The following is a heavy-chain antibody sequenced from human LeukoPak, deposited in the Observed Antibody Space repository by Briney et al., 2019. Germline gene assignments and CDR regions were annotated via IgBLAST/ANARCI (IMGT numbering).Heavy chain of an antibody. CDR1: GFTFSSYG. D-gene: IGHD2-2*01. Sequence: GGSLRLSCAASGFTFSSYGMHWVRQAPGKGLEWVAVISYDGSNKYHADSVKGRFTISRDNSKNTLYLQMNSLRPEDTSVYYCARSPTSWYFDYWGQGTLVTVSS. V-gene: IGHV3-30*03. CDR3: ARSPTSWYFDY. J-gene: IGHJ4*02. CDR2: ISYDGSNK.